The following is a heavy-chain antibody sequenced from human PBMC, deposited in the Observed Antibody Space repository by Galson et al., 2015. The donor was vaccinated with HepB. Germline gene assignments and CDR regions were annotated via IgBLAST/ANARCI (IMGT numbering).Heavy chain of an antibody. CDR2: ISGSGGST. Sequence: SLRLSCAASGFTFSSYAMSWVRQAPGKGQEWVSAISGSGGSTYYADSVKGRFTISRDNSKNTLYLQMNSLRAEDTAVYYCANYGSGSYYYAYYYYGMDVWGQGTTVTVSS. CDR3: ANYGSGSYYYAYYYYGMDV. J-gene: IGHJ6*02. D-gene: IGHD3-10*01. V-gene: IGHV3-23*01. CDR1: GFTFSSYA.